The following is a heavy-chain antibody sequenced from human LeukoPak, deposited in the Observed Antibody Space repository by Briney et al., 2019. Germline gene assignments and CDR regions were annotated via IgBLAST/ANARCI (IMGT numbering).Heavy chain of an antibody. V-gene: IGHV3-64D*06. CDR1: GFTFSSYA. CDR2: ISSNGGST. D-gene: IGHD6-13*01. CDR3: VKDLPGYSSSWYVFPTHSALDAFDI. J-gene: IGHJ3*02. Sequence: GGSLRLSCSASGFTFSSYAMHWVRQALGKGLEYVSAISSNGGSTYYADSVKGRFTISRDNSKNTLYLQMSSLRAEDTAVYYCVKDLPGYSSSWYVFPTHSALDAFDIWGQGTMVTVSS.